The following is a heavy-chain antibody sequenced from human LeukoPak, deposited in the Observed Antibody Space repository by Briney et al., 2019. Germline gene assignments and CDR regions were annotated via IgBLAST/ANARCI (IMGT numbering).Heavy chain of an antibody. V-gene: IGHV1-18*01. J-gene: IGHJ4*02. CDR1: GYTFTSYG. Sequence: ASVKVSCKASGYTFTSYGISWVRQAPGQGLEWMGWISAYNGNTNYAQKLQGRVTMTTDTSTSTAYMELSRLRSDDTAVYYCARRLAADSSGPWGQGTLVTVSS. CDR3: ARRLAADSSGP. CDR2: ISAYNGNT. D-gene: IGHD3-22*01.